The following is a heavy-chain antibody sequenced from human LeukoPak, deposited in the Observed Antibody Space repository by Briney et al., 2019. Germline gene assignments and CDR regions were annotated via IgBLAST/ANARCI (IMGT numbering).Heavy chain of an antibody. Sequence: GGSLGLSCAVSGFIFSNYEMNWVRQAPGKGLEWVSAISGSGGSTYYADSVKGRFTISRDNSKNTLYLQMNSLRAEDTAVYYCAKGKAYYYDSSGHRYFDYWGQGTLVTVSS. CDR3: AKGKAYYYDSSGHRYFDY. V-gene: IGHV3-23*01. D-gene: IGHD3-22*01. J-gene: IGHJ4*02. CDR2: ISGSGGST. CDR1: GFIFSNYE.